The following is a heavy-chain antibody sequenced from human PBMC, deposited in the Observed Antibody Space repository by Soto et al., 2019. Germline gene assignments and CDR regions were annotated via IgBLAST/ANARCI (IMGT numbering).Heavy chain of an antibody. CDR1: VGSISSGGYY. D-gene: IGHD3-10*01. CDR3: ARWDGSGSSTFDY. CDR2: IYYSGST. V-gene: IGHV4-31*03. Sequence: SETLSLTCTVSVGSISSGGYYGSWIRQHPGKGLEWIGYIYYSGSTYYNPSLKSRVTTSVDTSKNQFSLKLSSVTAADTAVYYCARWDGSGSSTFDYWGQGTLVTVSS. J-gene: IGHJ4*02.